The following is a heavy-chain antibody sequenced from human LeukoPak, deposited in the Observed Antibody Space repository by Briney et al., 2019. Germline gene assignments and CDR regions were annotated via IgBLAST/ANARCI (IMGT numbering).Heavy chain of an antibody. CDR2: IYYSGST. J-gene: IGHJ3*01. D-gene: IGHD3-16*01. Sequence: SETLSLTCTVPGGSISGFYWSWIRQPPGKGLELIGYIYYSGSTNYNPSLKSRVTISVDTSKNQFSLKLSSVTAADTALYYCARQTGGNAFDFWGQGTMVTVSS. CDR3: ARQTGGNAFDF. CDR1: GGSISGFY. V-gene: IGHV4-59*08.